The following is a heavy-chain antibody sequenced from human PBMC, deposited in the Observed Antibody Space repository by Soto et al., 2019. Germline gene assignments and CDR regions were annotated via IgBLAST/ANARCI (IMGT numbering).Heavy chain of an antibody. V-gene: IGHV3-23*01. J-gene: IGHJ3*02. CDR1: GFTFSSYA. D-gene: IGHD3-16*02. CDR2: ISGSGGST. CDR3: AKDQGDYIWGTYPHYI. Sequence: EVQLLESGGGLVQPGGSLRLSCAASGFTFSSYAMSWVRQAPGKGLEWVSAISGSGGSTYYADSVKGRFTISRDNSKNTLYLQMNSLRAEDTAVYYCAKDQGDYIWGTYPHYIWGQGTMVTVSS.